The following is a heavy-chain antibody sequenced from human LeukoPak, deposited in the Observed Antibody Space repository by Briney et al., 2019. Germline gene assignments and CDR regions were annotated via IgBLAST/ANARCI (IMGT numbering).Heavy chain of an antibody. Sequence: GASLRLSCAASGFTLSSYEMNWVRPAPGKGLEWVSYISSSGSTIYYADSVKGRFTISRYNAKNSLYLQMNSLRAEDTAVYYCASGVTIFGVVRFDYWGQGTLVTVSS. D-gene: IGHD3-3*01. V-gene: IGHV3-48*03. CDR1: GFTLSSYE. J-gene: IGHJ4*02. CDR3: ASGVTIFGVVRFDY. CDR2: ISSSGSTI.